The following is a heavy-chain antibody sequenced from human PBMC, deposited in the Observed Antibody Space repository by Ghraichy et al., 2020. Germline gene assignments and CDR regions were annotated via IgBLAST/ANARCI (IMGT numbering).Heavy chain of an antibody. CDR1: GYTFTGYY. CDR2: INPNSGGT. Sequence: ASVKVSCKASGYTFTGYYMHWVRQAPGQGLEWMGWINPNSGGTNYAQKFQGWVTMTRDTSISTAYMELSRLRSDDTAVYYCARERPDASAPSAFDIWGQGTMVTVSS. CDR3: ARERPDASAPSAFDI. V-gene: IGHV1-2*04. J-gene: IGHJ3*02.